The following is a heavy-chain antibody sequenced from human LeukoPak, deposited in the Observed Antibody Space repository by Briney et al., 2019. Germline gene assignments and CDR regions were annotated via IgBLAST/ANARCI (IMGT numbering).Heavy chain of an antibody. CDR1: GGSISSGGYY. CDR2: IYYSGST. Sequence: PSETLSLTCTVSGGSISSGGYYWSWIRQHPGKGLEWIGYIYYSGSTYYNPSLKSRVTISVDTSKNQFSLKLSSVTAADTAVYYCAGGTLTTVVTFDYWGQGTLVTVSS. CDR3: AGGTLTTVVTFDY. V-gene: IGHV4-31*03. J-gene: IGHJ4*02. D-gene: IGHD4-23*01.